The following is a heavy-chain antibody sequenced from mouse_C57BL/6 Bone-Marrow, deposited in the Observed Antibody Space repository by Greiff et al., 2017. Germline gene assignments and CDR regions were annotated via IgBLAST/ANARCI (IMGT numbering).Heavy chain of an antibody. CDR2: IDPNSGGT. CDR1: GYTFTSYW. CDR3: ARGPLTPYYAMEY. J-gene: IGHJ4*01. Sequence: QVQLQQPGAELVKPGASVKLSCKASGYTFTSYWMHWVKQRPGRGLEWIGRIDPNSGGTKYNEKFKSKATLTVDKPSITAYLQLSSLTSEDSAVDYCARGPLTPYYAMEYWGQGTSVTVSS. D-gene: IGHD1-2*01. V-gene: IGHV1-72*01.